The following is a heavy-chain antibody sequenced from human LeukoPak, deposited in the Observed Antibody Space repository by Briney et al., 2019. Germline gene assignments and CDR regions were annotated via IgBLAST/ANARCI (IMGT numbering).Heavy chain of an antibody. Sequence: ASVKVSCKASGYIXTGYYMHWVRQAPGQGLEWMGWINPNSGGTNYAHKFQGRVTMTRDMSISTAYMELGRLRSDDTAVYYCARDRPPQLVRPFDYWGQGTLVTVSS. V-gene: IGHV1-2*07. CDR3: ARDRPPQLVRPFDY. CDR1: GYIXTGYY. J-gene: IGHJ4*02. D-gene: IGHD6-13*01. CDR2: INPNSGGT.